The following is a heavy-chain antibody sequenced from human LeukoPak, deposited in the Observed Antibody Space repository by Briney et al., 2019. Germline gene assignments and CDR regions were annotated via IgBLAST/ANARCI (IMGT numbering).Heavy chain of an antibody. Sequence: SVKVSCKASGGTFSSYAISWVRQAPGQGLEWMGRIIPILGIANYAQKFQGRVTITADKSTSTAYMELSSLRSEDTAVYYCARWYDSSGYSFGTNDYWGQGTLVTVSS. CDR1: GGTFSSYA. V-gene: IGHV1-69*04. D-gene: IGHD3-22*01. CDR2: IIPILGIA. J-gene: IGHJ4*02. CDR3: ARWYDSSGYSFGTNDY.